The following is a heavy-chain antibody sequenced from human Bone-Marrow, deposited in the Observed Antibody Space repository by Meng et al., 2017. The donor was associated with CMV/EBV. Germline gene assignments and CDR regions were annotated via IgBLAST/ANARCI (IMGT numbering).Heavy chain of an antibody. Sequence: EVASSDCNRSRSRRRPGKGLEWVSYISSSVSTISSADSVKGRFTISRDNAKNSLYLQMNSLRAEDTAVYYCASGRQLGYYYYGMDVWGQGTTVTVSS. V-gene: IGHV3-11*01. D-gene: IGHD6-6*01. CDR3: ASGRQLGYYYYGMDV. CDR1: EVASSDCN. CDR2: ISSSVSTI. J-gene: IGHJ6*02.